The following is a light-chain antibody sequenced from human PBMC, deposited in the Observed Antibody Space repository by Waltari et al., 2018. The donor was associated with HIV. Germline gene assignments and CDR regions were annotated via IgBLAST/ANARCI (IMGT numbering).Light chain of an antibody. J-gene: IGKJ4*01. CDR2: DAS. CDR3: QQYHTYPLT. Sequence: DIQMTQSPSSLSASVGDRVTMSCRASQSINRALAWYQQKSETAPKSLIYDASSFQSGVPSRFSGSVFGADVNLTISALHPEDFATYYCQQYHTYPLTFGGGTRVEIK. V-gene: IGKV1D-16*01. CDR1: QSINRA.